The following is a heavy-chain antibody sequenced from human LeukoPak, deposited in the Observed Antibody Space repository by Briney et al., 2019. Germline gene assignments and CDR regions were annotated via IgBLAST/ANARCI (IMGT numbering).Heavy chain of an antibody. J-gene: IGHJ6*03. CDR2: MTSSSTYI. CDR3: ARVSVGQGGDHILFYMDV. V-gene: IGHV3-21*01. CDR1: GFTFSSYG. Sequence: PGRSLRLSCAASGFTFSSYGMHWVRQAPGKGLEWVASMTSSSTYIDYADSVKGRFTLSRDNAENSLYLQMHSLRVDDMAVYYCARVSVGQGGDHILFYMDVWGKGTTVTVSS. D-gene: IGHD2/OR15-2a*01.